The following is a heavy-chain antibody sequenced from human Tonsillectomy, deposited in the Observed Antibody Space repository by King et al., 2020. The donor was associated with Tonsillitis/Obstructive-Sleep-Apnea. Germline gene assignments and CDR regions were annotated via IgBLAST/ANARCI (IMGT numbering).Heavy chain of an antibody. J-gene: IGHJ3*02. CDR2: ICPGDSDT. D-gene: IGHD3-10*02. V-gene: IGHV5-51*01. Sequence: QLVQSGAEVKKPGESLKISCKGSGYSFTSYCIGWVRQMPGKGLEWMGIICPGDSDTRYSPPFQGQVTISADKSISTAYLQWSSLKASDTDIYYCARESVRSSAFDIWGQGTMVTVSS. CDR3: ARESVRSSAFDI. CDR1: GYSFTSYC.